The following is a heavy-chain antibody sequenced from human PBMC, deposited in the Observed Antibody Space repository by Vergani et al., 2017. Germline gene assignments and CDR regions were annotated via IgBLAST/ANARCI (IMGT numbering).Heavy chain of an antibody. D-gene: IGHD3-10*01. CDR1: GFTFSSYA. V-gene: IGHV3-23*01. Sequence: EVQLWESGGGLVQPGGSLRLSCAASGFTFSSYAMSWVRQAPGKGLEWVSTISGSGNSTYSADSVKGRFTISRDNSKNTLYLQINSLRAEDTAVYYCAKDGGGFGDLLSTSTRLSFDYWGQGTLVTVSS. J-gene: IGHJ4*02. CDR2: ISGSGNST. CDR3: AKDGGGFGDLLSTSTRLSFDY.